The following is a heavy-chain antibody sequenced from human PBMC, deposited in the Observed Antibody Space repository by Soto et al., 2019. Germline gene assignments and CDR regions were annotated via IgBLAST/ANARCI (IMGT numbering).Heavy chain of an antibody. CDR3: TKYTYTSRYAYYGMDV. CDR1: GFTFGDYA. Sequence: GGSLRLSCTTSGFTFGDYAMSWSRQAPGKGLGWVGVIRSKAYGGTTDYAASVKGRFTISRDDSKSIAYLQMNSLKSEDTGVYYCTKYTYTSRYAYYGMDVWGHGTTVTVSS. V-gene: IGHV3-49*03. D-gene: IGHD6-13*01. CDR2: IRSKAYGGTT. J-gene: IGHJ6*02.